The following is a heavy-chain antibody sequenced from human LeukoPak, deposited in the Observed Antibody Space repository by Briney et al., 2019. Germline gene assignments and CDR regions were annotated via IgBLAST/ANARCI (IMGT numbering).Heavy chain of an antibody. CDR1: GFSFSSYW. D-gene: IGHD5-12*01. Sequence: GGSLRLSCEASGFSFSSYWMSWVRQAPGRGLEWVANIKQDGGEEYYVDSVKGRLTISRDNAKNSLYLQMNRLRAEDTAVYYCVREDHSCYHYWGQGTLVTVSS. V-gene: IGHV3-7*01. J-gene: IGHJ4*02. CDR3: VREDHSCYHY. CDR2: IKQDGGEE.